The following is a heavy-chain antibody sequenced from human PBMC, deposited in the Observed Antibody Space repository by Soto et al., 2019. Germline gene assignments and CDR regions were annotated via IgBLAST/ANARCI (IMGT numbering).Heavy chain of an antibody. CDR2: VFYTGRA. CDR1: GGNLVGYC. Sequence: SQLLSLPCTVAGGNLVGYCGRWILKRQGKGLEWIGYVFYTGRANYNASLKGRVSISLDTSKYQFSLKLSSVTAADTAVFFCARDGGGRVCRTAYDYNGMGCWGPGTPAAV. CDR3: ARDGGGRVCRTAYDYNGMGC. D-gene: IGHD5-12*01. V-gene: IGHV4-59*01. J-gene: IGHJ6*02.